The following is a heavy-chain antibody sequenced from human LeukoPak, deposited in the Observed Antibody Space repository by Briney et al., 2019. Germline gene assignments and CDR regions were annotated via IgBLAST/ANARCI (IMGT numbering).Heavy chain of an antibody. D-gene: IGHD4-17*01. CDR1: GFTFRSYW. CDR3: ARLPYGDARYFDY. V-gene: IGHV3-7*01. J-gene: IGHJ4*02. Sequence: GGSLRLSCAASGFTFRSYWMSWVRQAPGKGLEWVANIKQDGSEMYYVDSVKGRFTISRDNAKSSLYLHMNSLSAEGTAVYYCARLPYGDARYFDYWGQGTLVTVSS. CDR2: IKQDGSEM.